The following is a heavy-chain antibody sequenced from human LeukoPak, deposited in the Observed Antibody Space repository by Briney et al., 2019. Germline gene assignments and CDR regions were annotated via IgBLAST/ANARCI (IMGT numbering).Heavy chain of an antibody. CDR1: GFTFSSYE. V-gene: IGHV3-48*03. CDR3: ARDIVGVIKGFDY. J-gene: IGHJ4*02. CDR2: ISSSGSTR. D-gene: IGHD1-26*01. Sequence: GGSLRLSCAASGFTFSSYEMNWVRQAPGKGLEWVSYISSSGSTRYYADSVKGRFTISRDNAKNSLYLQMNSLRAEDTAVYYCARDIVGVIKGFDYWGQGTLVTVPS.